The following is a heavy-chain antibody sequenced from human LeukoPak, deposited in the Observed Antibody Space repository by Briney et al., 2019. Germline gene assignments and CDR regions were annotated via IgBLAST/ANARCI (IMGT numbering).Heavy chain of an antibody. J-gene: IGHJ4*02. CDR1: GFTFSSYA. CDR2: ISGSGGST. CDR3: ARWSHRGNSFDY. V-gene: IGHV3-23*01. D-gene: IGHD2-8*01. Sequence: GGSLRLSCAASGFTFSSYAMSWVRQAPGKGLEWVSGISGSGGSTYYADSVKGRFTISRDNSKNTVYLQMNSLRAEDTAVYYCARWSHRGNSFDYWGQGTLVTVSS.